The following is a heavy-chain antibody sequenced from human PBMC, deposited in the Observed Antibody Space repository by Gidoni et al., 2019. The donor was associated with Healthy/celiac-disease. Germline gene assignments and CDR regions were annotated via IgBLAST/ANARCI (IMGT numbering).Heavy chain of an antibody. D-gene: IGHD6-13*01. Sequence: QVQLVESGGGVVQPGRSLRLSCAASGFTFSSYAMHWVRQAPGKGLEWVAVISYDGSNKYYADSVKGRFTISRDNSKNTLYLQMNSLRAEDTAVYYCARYQQLITPGGSYYYGMDVWGQGTTVTVSS. J-gene: IGHJ6*02. CDR1: GFTFSSYA. CDR3: ARYQQLITPGGSYYYGMDV. CDR2: ISYDGSNK. V-gene: IGHV3-30*04.